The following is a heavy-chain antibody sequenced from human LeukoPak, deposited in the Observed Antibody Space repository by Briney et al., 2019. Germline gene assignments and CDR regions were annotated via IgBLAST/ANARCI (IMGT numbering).Heavy chain of an antibody. J-gene: IGHJ5*02. D-gene: IGHD1-26*01. CDR1: GFTFDDYG. CDR2: INWNGGST. CDR3: ARDNVMGANQYWFDP. V-gene: IGHV3-20*01. Sequence: AGGSLRLSCAASGFTFDDYGMSWVRQAPGKGLEWVSGINWNGGSTGYADSVKGRFTISRDNAKNSLYLQMNSLRAEDGALYHCARDNVMGANQYWFDPWGQGTLVTVSS.